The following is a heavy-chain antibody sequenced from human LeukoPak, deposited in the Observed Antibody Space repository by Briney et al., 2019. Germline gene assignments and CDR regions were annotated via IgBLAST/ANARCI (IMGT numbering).Heavy chain of an antibody. Sequence: GGSLRLSCAASGFTFSSYGMNWVRQAPGKGLEWVSSITSSSSYIYYADSVKGRFTISRDNAKNSLYLQMNSLRADDTAVYYCARETYCSGGSCYKGNAFDIWGQGTMVTVSS. CDR3: ARETYCSGGSCYKGNAFDI. CDR1: GFTFSSYG. J-gene: IGHJ3*02. CDR2: ITSSSSYI. V-gene: IGHV3-21*01. D-gene: IGHD2-15*01.